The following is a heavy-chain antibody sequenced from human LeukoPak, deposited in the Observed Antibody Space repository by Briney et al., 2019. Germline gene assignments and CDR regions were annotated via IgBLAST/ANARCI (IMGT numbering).Heavy chain of an antibody. V-gene: IGHV4-39*01. J-gene: IGHJ6*03. CDR3: ARLGYCSSTSCYSSFYYYYYMDV. D-gene: IGHD2-2*01. Sequence: SETLSLTCTVSGGSISSSSYYWGWIRQPPGKGLEWIGSIYYSGSTYYNPSLKSRVTISVDTSKNQFSLKLSSVTAADTAVYYCARLGYCSSTSCYSSFYYYYYMDVWGKGTTVTVSS. CDR2: IYYSGST. CDR1: GGSISSSSYY.